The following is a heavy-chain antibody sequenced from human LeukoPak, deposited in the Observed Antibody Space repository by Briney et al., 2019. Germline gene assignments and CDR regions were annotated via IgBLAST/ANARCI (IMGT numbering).Heavy chain of an antibody. J-gene: IGHJ3*02. CDR1: GFTFSSYS. CDR2: ISSSSSSYI. Sequence: GGSLRLSCAASGFTFSSYSMNWVRQAPGKGLEWVSSISSSSSSYIYYADSVKGRFTISRDNAKNSLYLQMNSLRAEDTAVYYCARDHRTFGVVITPDAFDIWGQGTMATVSS. V-gene: IGHV3-21*01. CDR3: ARDHRTFGVVITPDAFDI. D-gene: IGHD3-3*01.